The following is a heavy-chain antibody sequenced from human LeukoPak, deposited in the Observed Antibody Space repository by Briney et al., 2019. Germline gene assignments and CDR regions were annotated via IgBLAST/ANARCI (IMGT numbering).Heavy chain of an antibody. CDR3: ARGDYGDYWNYYYMDV. J-gene: IGHJ6*03. V-gene: IGHV3-21*01. CDR2: ITSSGTHI. D-gene: IGHD4-17*01. CDR1: GFTFSSFN. Sequence: GGSLRLSCAASGFTFSSFNMNWVRQAPGKAMEWVSSITSSGTHIFYADSVRGRFAISRDTAKNSLYLQMNSLRAEDTAVYSCARGDYGDYWNYYYMDVWGKGTTVTVSS.